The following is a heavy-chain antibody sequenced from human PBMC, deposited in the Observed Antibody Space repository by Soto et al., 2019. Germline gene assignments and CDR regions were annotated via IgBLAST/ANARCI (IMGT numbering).Heavy chain of an antibody. CDR1: GFSLNTGGVS. Sequence: QITLKESGPTLVKPTQTLTLTCTFSGFSLNTGGVSVGWIRQPPGKALEWLAVIYWDNDKHYSPSLKSRLTITKDTSKNQVVLKMTNMDPVDTATYYCAHSAGYDDVFDYWGQGTLVTVSS. D-gene: IGHD5-12*01. CDR2: IYWDNDK. V-gene: IGHV2-5*02. J-gene: IGHJ4*02. CDR3: AHSAGYDDVFDY.